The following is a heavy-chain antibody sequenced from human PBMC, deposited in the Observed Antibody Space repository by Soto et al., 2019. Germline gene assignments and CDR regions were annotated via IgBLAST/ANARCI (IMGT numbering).Heavy chain of an antibody. J-gene: IGHJ5*01. D-gene: IGHD6-19*01. V-gene: IGHV4-30-2*06. CDR3: SSAELAGDGDS. CDR1: GGSMSSGSRS. CDR2: IYYSGTT. Sequence: QLQLQESGSRLVKPSETLSLTCAVSGGSMSSGSRSWNWIRQSPGNGLEWIGYIYYSGTTYYNPSLKSRVTIAVDKSKNQFSLKLTSVSAADTGVYYRSSAELAGDGDSWGQGILVTVSS.